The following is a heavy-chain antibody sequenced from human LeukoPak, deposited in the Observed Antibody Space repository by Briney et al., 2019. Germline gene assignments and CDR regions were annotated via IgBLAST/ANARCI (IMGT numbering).Heavy chain of an antibody. J-gene: IGHJ3*02. CDR3: ARTTVTTRTAFDI. V-gene: IGHV4-59*06. D-gene: IGHD4-17*01. CDR2: IYYTGIT. CDR1: GGSISSYY. Sequence: NPSETLSLTCTVSGGSISSYYWSWIRQPPGKGLEWIGYIYYTGITCYNPSLKSRVTISLDTSKNQFSLKLSSMTAADTAVYYCARTTVTTRTAFDIWGQGTMVTVSS.